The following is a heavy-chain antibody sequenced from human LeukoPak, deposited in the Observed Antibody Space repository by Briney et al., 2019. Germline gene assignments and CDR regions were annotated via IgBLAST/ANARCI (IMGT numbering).Heavy chain of an antibody. CDR1: GFTSSNYA. V-gene: IGHV3-23*01. Sequence: PGRSLRLSCTASGFTSSNYAMSWVPQAPGKGLQWVSTISGSGDSTYHAESVKGRFTIPRDNSMHTLYLQMSSLRAEETAVYYCAKGCDKACYSTFEYWGQGTLVTVSS. D-gene: IGHD2-21*01. CDR2: ISGSGDST. J-gene: IGHJ4*02. CDR3: AKGCDKACYSTFEY.